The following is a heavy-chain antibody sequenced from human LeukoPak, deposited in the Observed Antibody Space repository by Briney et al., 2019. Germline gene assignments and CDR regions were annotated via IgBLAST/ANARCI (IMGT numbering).Heavy chain of an antibody. Sequence: GGSLRLSCAASGFTFSSYAMHWVRQAPGKGLEWVAVISYDGSNKYYADSVKGRFTISRDNSKNTLYLQMNSLRAEDTAVYYCAKDQKVLRYFDWLFVFDYWGQGTLVTVSS. J-gene: IGHJ4*02. V-gene: IGHV3-30-3*01. CDR1: GFTFSSYA. CDR3: AKDQKVLRYFDWLFVFDY. CDR2: ISYDGSNK. D-gene: IGHD3-9*01.